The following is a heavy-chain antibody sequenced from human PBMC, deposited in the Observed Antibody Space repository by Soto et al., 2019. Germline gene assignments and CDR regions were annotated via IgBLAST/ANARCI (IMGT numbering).Heavy chain of an antibody. D-gene: IGHD3-10*01. CDR1: GGSISSSSYY. CDR3: ERLPGLAVGMDV. Sequence: PSETLSLTCTVSGGSISSSSYYWGWIRQPPGKGLEWIGSIYYSGITYYNPSLKSRATISVDTSKNQYSLKLSSVTAADSSVYYSERLPGLAVGMDVWGQGTTVTVSS. CDR2: IYYSGIT. V-gene: IGHV4-39*01. J-gene: IGHJ6*02.